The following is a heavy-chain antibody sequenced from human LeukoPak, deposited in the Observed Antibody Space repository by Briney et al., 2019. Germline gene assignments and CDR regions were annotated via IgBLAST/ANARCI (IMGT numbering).Heavy chain of an antibody. D-gene: IGHD6-13*01. V-gene: IGHV3-74*01. Sequence: GGSLRLSCAVSGFTFSSNWMYWVRQAPGKGLVWVSRISSDGSSATYADSVKGRFTISRDNAKNTLYLQMNSLRAEDTAVCYCATFVGIAAGWGQGTLVTVSS. CDR3: ATFVGIAAG. CDR2: ISSDGSSA. CDR1: GFTFSSNW. J-gene: IGHJ4*02.